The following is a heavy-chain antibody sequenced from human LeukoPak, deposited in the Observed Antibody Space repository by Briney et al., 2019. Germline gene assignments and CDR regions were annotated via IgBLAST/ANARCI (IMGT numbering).Heavy chain of an antibody. CDR1: GGSFSGYY. Sequence: SETLSLTCAVYGGSFSGYYWSWIRQPPGKGLEWIGKVNHSGSTNYNPSLKSRVTISVDTSKNQFSLKLSSVTAADTAVYYCARVDSGYVTLIKRNWFDPWGQGTLVTVSS. J-gene: IGHJ5*02. V-gene: IGHV4-34*01. D-gene: IGHD5-12*01. CDR2: VNHSGST. CDR3: ARVDSGYVTLIKRNWFDP.